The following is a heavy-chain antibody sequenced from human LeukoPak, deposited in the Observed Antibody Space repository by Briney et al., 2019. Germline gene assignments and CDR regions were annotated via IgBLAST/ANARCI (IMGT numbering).Heavy chain of an antibody. CDR1: GFTFSDYY. Sequence: GGSLRLSCAASGFTFSDYYMSWIRQAPGKGLEWVSYISSSGSTIYYADSVKGRFTISRDDAKNSLHLQMNSLRAEDTAVYYCASTYYYDSSGYYTEPSYWYFDLWGRGTLVTVSS. D-gene: IGHD3-22*01. CDR3: ASTYYYDSSGYYTEPSYWYFDL. CDR2: ISSSGSTI. V-gene: IGHV3-11*04. J-gene: IGHJ2*01.